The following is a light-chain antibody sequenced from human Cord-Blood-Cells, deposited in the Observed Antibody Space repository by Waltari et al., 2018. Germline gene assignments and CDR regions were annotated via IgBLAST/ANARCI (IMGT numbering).Light chain of an antibody. Sequence: PGQSITISCTGTSSDVGGYNCVSWYQQHPGKAPKLMIYDVSNRPSGVSNRFSGSKSGNTASLTISGLQAEDEADYYCSSYTSSSTVFGGGTKLTVL. CDR1: SSDVGGYNC. CDR2: DVS. CDR3: SSYTSSSTV. V-gene: IGLV2-14*04. J-gene: IGLJ2*01.